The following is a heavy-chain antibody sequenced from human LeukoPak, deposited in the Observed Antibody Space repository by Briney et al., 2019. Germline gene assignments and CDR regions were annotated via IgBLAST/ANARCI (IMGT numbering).Heavy chain of an antibody. V-gene: IGHV4-59*01. CDR1: GGSISTYY. J-gene: IGHJ4*02. Sequence: PSETLSLTCTVSGGSISTYYWSWIRQPPGKGLEWIGYIYHSGSTKYNPSLKSRVTISVETSKNQFSLKLSSVTAADTAVYYCARDGYSGNDGLWGQGTLVTVSS. D-gene: IGHD5-12*01. CDR2: IYHSGST. CDR3: ARDGYSGNDGL.